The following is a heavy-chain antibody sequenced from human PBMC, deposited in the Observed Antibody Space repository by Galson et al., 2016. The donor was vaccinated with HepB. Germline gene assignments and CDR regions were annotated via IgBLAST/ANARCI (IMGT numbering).Heavy chain of an antibody. J-gene: IGHJ4*02. CDR2: IYTSGTT. CDR3: ARATAINPTWGYSPDYFDY. CDR1: GGSGSRRGYY. D-gene: IGHD2-15*01. Sequence: TLSLTCTASGGSGSRRGYYWTWIRQFPGRGLEWIGHIYTSGTTNYNPSLDSRLRMSRDRYTNQFSLTLSSVTAADTAVYFCARATAINPTWGYSPDYFDYWGPGTTVTVSS. V-gene: IGHV4-31*03.